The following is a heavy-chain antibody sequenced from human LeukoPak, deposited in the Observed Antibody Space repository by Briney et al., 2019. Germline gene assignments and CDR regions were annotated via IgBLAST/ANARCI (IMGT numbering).Heavy chain of an antibody. CDR1: GFTFSSSW. CDR3: VRSYDY. Sequence: GGSLRLSCAASGFTFSSSWMTWVRQAPGKGLEWVANIKEDGSEKYYVDSVKGRFTISRDNAANSLHLQMGSLRGEDTAVYYCVRSYDYWGQGTLVTVSS. V-gene: IGHV3-7*05. J-gene: IGHJ4*02. CDR2: IKEDGSEK.